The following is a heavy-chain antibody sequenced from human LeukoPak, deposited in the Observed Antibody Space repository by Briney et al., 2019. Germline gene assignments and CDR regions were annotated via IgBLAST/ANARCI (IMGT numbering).Heavy chain of an antibody. V-gene: IGHV3-11*01. CDR1: GFTFSDYY. D-gene: IGHD3-10*01. CDR3: ARVVRGAVYYFDF. Sequence: GGSLRLSCAASGFTFSDYYMCWIRQAPGKGLEWLSYISSSGSTIYCADSVKDRFTISRDNAKNSLYLQMNSLRAEDTAVYYCARVVRGAVYYFDFWGQGTLVTVSS. CDR2: ISSSGSTI. J-gene: IGHJ4*02.